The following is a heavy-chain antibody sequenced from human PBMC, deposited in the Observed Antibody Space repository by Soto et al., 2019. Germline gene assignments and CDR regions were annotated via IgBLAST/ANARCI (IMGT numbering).Heavy chain of an antibody. Sequence: QVQLVQSGAEVKKPGSSVKVSCKASGGTFSSYAFSWVRQAPGQGLEWMGGIVPLFGTANYAQMFQGRVTITADRSTSTAYMELSSLRSEDTAVYYCARDFATRGYFSNFAYWGQGTLVTVSS. CDR3: ARDFATRGYFSNFAY. D-gene: IGHD3-22*01. CDR1: GGTFSSYA. CDR2: IVPLFGTA. V-gene: IGHV1-69*06. J-gene: IGHJ4*02.